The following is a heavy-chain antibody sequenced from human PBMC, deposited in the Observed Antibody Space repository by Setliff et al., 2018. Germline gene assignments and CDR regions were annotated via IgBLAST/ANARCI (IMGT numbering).Heavy chain of an antibody. D-gene: IGHD3-16*01. J-gene: IGHJ6*03. V-gene: IGHV3-15*01. CDR1: GFTFSSSS. CDR2: INSGGTT. Sequence: GGSLRLSCAASGFTFSSSSMTWVRQAPGKGLEWVSAINSGGTTDYVAPVKGRFTISRDDSKNTLFLQMNNLKIEDTAVYYCTTWPENGGYYYYYYMDVWGKGTTVTVSS. CDR3: TTWPENGGYYYYYYMDV.